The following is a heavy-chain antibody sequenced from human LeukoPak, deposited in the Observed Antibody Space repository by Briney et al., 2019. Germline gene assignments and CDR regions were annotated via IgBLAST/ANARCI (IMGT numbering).Heavy chain of an antibody. Sequence: GGSLRLSCAASGFTFSSYWMSWVRQAPGKGLEWVANIKQDESERYTVDSVKGRFTISRDNAKNSVYLHMNSLRAEDTALYYCARLSAYYYGSFFYYYMDVWGKGTTVTVSS. CDR1: GFTFSSYW. D-gene: IGHD3-10*01. CDR3: ARLSAYYYGSFFYYYMDV. V-gene: IGHV3-7*01. J-gene: IGHJ6*03. CDR2: IKQDESER.